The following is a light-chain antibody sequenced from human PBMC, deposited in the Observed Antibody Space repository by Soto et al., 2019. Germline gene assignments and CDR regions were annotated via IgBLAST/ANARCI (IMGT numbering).Light chain of an antibody. CDR2: GAS. Sequence: EIVLTQSPVALSLSPGERATLSCRASQSVSSSYLAWYQQKPGQAPRLLLHGASSRATGIPDRFSGSGSGTDFTLTISRLEPEDFAVYYCQQYGNSPWTTFGQGTKVDI. CDR1: QSVSSSY. J-gene: IGKJ1*01. V-gene: IGKV3-20*01. CDR3: QQYGNSPWTT.